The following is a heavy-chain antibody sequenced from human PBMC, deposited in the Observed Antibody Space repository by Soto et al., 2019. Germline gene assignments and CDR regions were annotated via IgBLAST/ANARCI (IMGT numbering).Heavy chain of an antibody. CDR3: ARSLTEGYCTITGCYTRPLYGMDV. J-gene: IGHJ6*02. CDR1: GYTFSGYY. Sequence: ASVEVCCEASGYTFSGYYIHWLRQAPGQGLEWMGWINPNSGGTNYAQKFQGRVTVTRDTPTSTAYMELSRLTSDDTAVYYCARSLTEGYCTITGCYTRPLYGMDVWGQGTTVTVSS. V-gene: IGHV1-2*02. D-gene: IGHD2-2*02. CDR2: INPNSGGT.